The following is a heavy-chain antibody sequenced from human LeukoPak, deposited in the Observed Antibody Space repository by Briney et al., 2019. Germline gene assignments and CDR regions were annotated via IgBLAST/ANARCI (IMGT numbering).Heavy chain of an antibody. J-gene: IGHJ4*02. D-gene: IGHD1-26*01. V-gene: IGHV4-38-2*02. CDR2: IYHSGST. CDR3: ARAIEVGAMTPFDY. CDR1: GYSISSGYY. Sequence: PSETLSLTCTVSGYSISSGYYWGWIRQPTGKGLEWIGSIYHSGSTYYNPSLKSRVTISVDTSKNQFSLKLSSVTAADTAVYYCARAIEVGAMTPFDYWGQGTLVTVSS.